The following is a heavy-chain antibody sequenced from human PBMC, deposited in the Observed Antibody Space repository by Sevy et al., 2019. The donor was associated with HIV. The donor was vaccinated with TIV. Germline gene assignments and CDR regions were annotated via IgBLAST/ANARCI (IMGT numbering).Heavy chain of an antibody. J-gene: IGHJ6*02. CDR3: AREASRITIFGVVTKGYYYYYGMDV. CDR1: GFTFSSYE. V-gene: IGHV3-48*03. D-gene: IGHD3-3*01. CDR2: ISSSGSTI. Sequence: GGSLRLSCAASGFTFSSYEMNWVRQAPGKGLEWVSYISSSGSTIYYADSVKGRFTISRDNAKNSLYLQMNSLRAEDTAVYYGAREASRITIFGVVTKGYYYYYGMDVWGQGTTVTVSS.